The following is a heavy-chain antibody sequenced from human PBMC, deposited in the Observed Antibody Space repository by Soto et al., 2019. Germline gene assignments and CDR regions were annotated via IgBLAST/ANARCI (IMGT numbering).Heavy chain of an antibody. V-gene: IGHV4-34*01. Sequence: PSETLSLTCAVYGGSFSGYYWSWIRQPPGKGLEWIGEINHSGSTNYNPSLKSRVTISVDTSKNQFSLKLSSVTAADTAVYYCARDPYYYDSSGSPIYGMDVWGQGTTVTVSS. CDR2: INHSGST. D-gene: IGHD3-22*01. J-gene: IGHJ6*02. CDR3: ARDPYYYDSSGSPIYGMDV. CDR1: GGSFSGYY.